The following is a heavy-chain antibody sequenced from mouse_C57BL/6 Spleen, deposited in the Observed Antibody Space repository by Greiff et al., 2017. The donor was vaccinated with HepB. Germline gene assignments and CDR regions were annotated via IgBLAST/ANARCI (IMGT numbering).Heavy chain of an antibody. Sequence: VQLQQSGAELVRPGASVMLSCTASGFNIKDYYMHWVKQRPEQGLEWIGRIDPEDGDTEYAPKFQGKATMTADTSSNPAYLPLSSLTSEDTAVYYCTRFSLGYAMDYWGQGTSVTVSS. CDR2: IDPEDGDT. J-gene: IGHJ4*01. CDR1: GFNIKDYY. D-gene: IGHD3-1*01. V-gene: IGHV14-1*01. CDR3: TRFSLGYAMDY.